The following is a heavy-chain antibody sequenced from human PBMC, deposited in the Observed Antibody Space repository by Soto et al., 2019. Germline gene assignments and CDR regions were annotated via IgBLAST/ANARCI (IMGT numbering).Heavy chain of an antibody. CDR1: GGSISSGGYS. J-gene: IGHJ4*02. CDR3: VRVPDY. Sequence: QLQLQESGSGLVKPSQTLSLTCAVSGGSISSGGYSWGWIRQPPGKGLEWIGYIYHSGSTYYNPSLNSRVTISIDRSKNQFSLKLSSVTAADPAVYYCVRVPDYWGQGTLVTVSS. CDR2: IYHSGST. V-gene: IGHV4-30-2*01.